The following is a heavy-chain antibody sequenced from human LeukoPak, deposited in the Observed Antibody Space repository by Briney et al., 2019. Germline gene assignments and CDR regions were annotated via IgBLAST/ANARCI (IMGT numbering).Heavy chain of an antibody. Sequence: ASVNVSCKASGYTFTSSGIGWVRQAPGQGLEWMGWINVYNGNTNYAQKFQGRVTVTTDTSTTTAYMELTSLRSDDTAVYYCARDWDYRGMDVWGQGTMVTVSS. CDR2: INVYNGNT. CDR1: GYTFTSSG. J-gene: IGHJ6*02. V-gene: IGHV1-18*01. D-gene: IGHD4/OR15-4a*01. CDR3: ARDWDYRGMDV.